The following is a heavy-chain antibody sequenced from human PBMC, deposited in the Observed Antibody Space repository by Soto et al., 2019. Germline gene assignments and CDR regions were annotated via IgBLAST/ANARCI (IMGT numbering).Heavy chain of an antibody. CDR3: ASQGYSRGWTRLDY. J-gene: IGHJ4*02. CDR2: IYSGGST. CDR1: GFTVSSNY. V-gene: IGHV3-66*04. Sequence: EVQLVESGGGLVQPGGSLRLSCAASGFTVSSNYMSWVRQAPGKGLEWVSVIYSGGSTYYADSVKGRFTISRDNSKNTLYLQMNSLRAEDTAVYYCASQGYSRGWTRLDYWGQGTLVTVSS. D-gene: IGHD6-19*01.